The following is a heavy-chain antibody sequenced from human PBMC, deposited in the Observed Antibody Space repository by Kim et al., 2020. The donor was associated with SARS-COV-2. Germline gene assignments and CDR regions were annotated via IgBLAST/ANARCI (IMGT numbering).Heavy chain of an antibody. Sequence: GGSLRLSCVGSGFIFTDSWMNWVRQAPGKGLEWVACMKQDGGEKYYVDSVKGRFTISRDSTKNSLYLQMDSLRAEDTAVYDCARNRGDDWGQGTLVTVSS. D-gene: IGHD1-26*01. CDR1: GFIFTDSW. CDR2: MKQDGGEK. CDR3: ARNRGDD. J-gene: IGHJ4*02. V-gene: IGHV3-7*01.